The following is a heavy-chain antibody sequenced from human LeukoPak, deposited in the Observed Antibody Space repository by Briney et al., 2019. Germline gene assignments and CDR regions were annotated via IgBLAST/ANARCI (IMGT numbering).Heavy chain of an antibody. CDR1: GFNFDTYN. CDR3: ARSSEVYYYVDV. J-gene: IGHJ6*03. V-gene: IGHV3-21*01. Sequence: SGGSLRLSCAASGFNFDTYNFNWVRQAPGKGLEWVATIRSYSSYIHYGDSVKGRFTISRDDAKKSLYLQMNSLRAEDTAVYFCARSSEVYYYVDVWGTGTTVTVSS. CDR2: IRSYSSYI.